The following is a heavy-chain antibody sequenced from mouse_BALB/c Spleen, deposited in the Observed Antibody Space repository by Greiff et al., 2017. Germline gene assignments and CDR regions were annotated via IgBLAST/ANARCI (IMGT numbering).Heavy chain of an antibody. J-gene: IGHJ2*01. CDR1: GFAFSSYD. CDR3: ARLYGNYFDY. Sequence: EVQGVESGGGLVKPGGSLKLSCAASGFAFSSYDMSWVRQTPEKRLEWVAYISSGGGSTYYPDTVKGRFTISRDNAKNTLYLQMSSLKSEDTAMYYCARLYGNYFDYWGQGTTLTVSS. CDR2: ISSGGGST. D-gene: IGHD1-2*01. V-gene: IGHV5-12-1*01.